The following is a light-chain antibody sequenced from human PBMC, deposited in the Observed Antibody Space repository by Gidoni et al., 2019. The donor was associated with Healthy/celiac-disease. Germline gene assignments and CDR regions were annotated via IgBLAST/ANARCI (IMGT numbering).Light chain of an antibody. CDR2: DAS. V-gene: IGKV3-11*01. J-gene: IGKJ2*01. Sequence: EILFPQSPSTLSLSPGERATRSCRASQSVSSYLDWYQQRPGQAPRLLIDDASNRATGIPARLSGSGTGTDFTISSRRLEPEDFAVYYCQQRSNWLFGQGTKLEIK. CDR1: QSVSSY. CDR3: QQRSNWL.